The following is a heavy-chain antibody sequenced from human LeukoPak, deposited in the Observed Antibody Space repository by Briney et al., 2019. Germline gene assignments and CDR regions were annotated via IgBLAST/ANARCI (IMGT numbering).Heavy chain of an antibody. Sequence: GGSLRLSCAASGFTVSSKYMSWVRQAPGKGLEWVSLISGGGSTYYADSVKGRFTISRDNSKNTLYLQMNSLRAEDTAVYYCARAPGAYYDAFHIWGQRTMVTVSS. CDR1: GFTVSSKY. CDR3: ARAPGAYYDAFHI. D-gene: IGHD3-10*01. J-gene: IGHJ3*02. CDR2: ISGGGST. V-gene: IGHV3-66*01.